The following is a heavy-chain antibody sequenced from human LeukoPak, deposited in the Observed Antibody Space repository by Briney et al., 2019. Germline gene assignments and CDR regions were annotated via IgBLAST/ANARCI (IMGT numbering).Heavy chain of an antibody. CDR3: ARYYDSSGYYYYYMDV. Sequence: SETLSLTCTVSGGSISSYYWSWIRQPPGKGLEWIGRIYTSGSTNYNPSLKSRVTISVDTSKNQFSLKLSSVTAADTAVYYCARYYDSSGYYYYYMDVWGKGTTVTVSS. V-gene: IGHV4-4*08. CDR1: GGSISSYY. J-gene: IGHJ6*03. D-gene: IGHD3-22*01. CDR2: IYTSGST.